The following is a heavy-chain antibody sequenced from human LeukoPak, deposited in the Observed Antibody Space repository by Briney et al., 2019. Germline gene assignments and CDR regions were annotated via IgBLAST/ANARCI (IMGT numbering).Heavy chain of an antibody. CDR3: ARVKNYGSGSYFDAFDI. V-gene: IGHV1-2*04. Sequence: ASVKVSCKASGHTFTGYYMHWVRQAPGQGLEWMGCINPNSGGTNYAQKFQGWVTMTRDTSISTAYMELSRLRSDDTAVYYCARVKNYGSGSYFDAFDIWGQGTMVTVSS. CDR1: GHTFTGYY. J-gene: IGHJ3*02. D-gene: IGHD3-10*01. CDR2: INPNSGGT.